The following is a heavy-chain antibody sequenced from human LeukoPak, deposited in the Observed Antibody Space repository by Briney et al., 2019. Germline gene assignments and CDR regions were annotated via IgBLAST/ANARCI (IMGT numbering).Heavy chain of an antibody. V-gene: IGHV4-59*08. CDR1: GGSFSGYY. CDR3: ARHSYGGNFYLFDY. J-gene: IGHJ4*02. Sequence: SETLSLTCAVYGGSFSGYYWSWIRQPPGKGLEWIGYIYYSGSTNYNPSLKSRVTISVDTSKNQFSLKLSSVTAADTAVYYCARHSYGGNFYLFDYWGQGTLSPSPQ. D-gene: IGHD4-23*01. CDR2: IYYSGST.